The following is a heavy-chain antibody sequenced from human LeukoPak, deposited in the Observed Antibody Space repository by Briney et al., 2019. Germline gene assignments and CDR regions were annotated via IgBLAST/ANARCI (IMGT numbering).Heavy chain of an antibody. Sequence: GGSLRLTCAGSGFIVSSNYMSWVSQAAGKGLEWVSVIYGSSRTYYADSVKGRFTISRDNSKNTLYLQMNSLRAEDTAVYYCASHSMDPRAYWGQGTLVTVSS. J-gene: IGHJ4*02. D-gene: IGHD3-3*02. CDR1: GFIVSSNY. CDR3: ASHSMDPRAY. V-gene: IGHV3-66*04. CDR2: IYGSSRT.